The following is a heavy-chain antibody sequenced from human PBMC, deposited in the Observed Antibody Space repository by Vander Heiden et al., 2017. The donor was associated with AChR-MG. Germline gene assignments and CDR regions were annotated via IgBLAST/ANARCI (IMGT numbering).Heavy chain of an antibody. J-gene: IGHJ3*02. CDR3: AKDMYYSPRGGAFDI. CDR1: GFTFDDSA. D-gene: IGHD3-10*01. CDR2: ISWNSGSI. V-gene: IGHV3-9*01. Sequence: EVQLVESGGGLVQPGRSLRLSCAASGFTFDDSAMHWVRQAPGKGLEWVSGISWNSGSIGYADSVKGRFTISRDNAKNSLYLQMNSLRAQDTALYYCAKDMYYSPRGGAFDIWVEGRMVAVSS.